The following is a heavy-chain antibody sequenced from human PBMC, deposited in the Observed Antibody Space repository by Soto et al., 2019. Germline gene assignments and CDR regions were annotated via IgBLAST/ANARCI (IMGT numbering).Heavy chain of an antibody. V-gene: IGHV4-31*03. D-gene: IGHD4-17*01. J-gene: IGHJ4*02. CDR3: AGAVNDYDCRCYRTSYFDY. CDR2: IESSGST. CDR1: GASISSGVYY. Sequence: QVQLQESGPGLVKPSQTLSLSCTVSGASISSGVYYWTWIRQHSGKVLEWLGYIESSGSTFFNPSLKSRVAISVDPSKSQFSLNLNSVTAADTAIYYCAGAVNDYDCRCYRTSYFDYWGQGALVTVSS.